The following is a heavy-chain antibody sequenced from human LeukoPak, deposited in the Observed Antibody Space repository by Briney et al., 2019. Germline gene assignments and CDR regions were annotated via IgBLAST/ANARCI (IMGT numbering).Heavy chain of an antibody. CDR2: ISPSGDIR. CDR1: GFSFRSHG. J-gene: IGHJ6*04. V-gene: IGHV3-48*03. Sequence: GGSLRLSCAASGFSFRSHGMNWVRQAPGKGLEWVSGISPSGDIRYYADSVKGRFTISRDYAKNSLYLQMNSLRAEDTAVYYCAELGITMIGGVWGKGTTVTISS. CDR3: AELGITMIGGV. D-gene: IGHD3-10*02.